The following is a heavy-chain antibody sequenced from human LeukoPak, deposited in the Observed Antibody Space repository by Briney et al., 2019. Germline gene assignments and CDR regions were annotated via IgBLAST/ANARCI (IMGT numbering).Heavy chain of an antibody. V-gene: IGHV1-3*01. CDR2: INAGNGNT. Sequence: ASVKVSCKASGYTFTSYAMHWVRQAPGQRLEWMGWINAGNGNTKYSQKFQGRVTITRDTSASTAYMELSSLRSEDTAVYYRARDGPRLEAFDIWGQGTMVTVSS. CDR1: GYTFTSYA. J-gene: IGHJ3*02. CDR3: ARDGPRLEAFDI.